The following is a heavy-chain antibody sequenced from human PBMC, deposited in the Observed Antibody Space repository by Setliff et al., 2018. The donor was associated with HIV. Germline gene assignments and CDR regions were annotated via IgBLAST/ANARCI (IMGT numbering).Heavy chain of an antibody. Sequence: TLSLTCTVPGAPITSISYYWGWIRQPPGKGLEWIGCIYYSGSTYYNPSLKSRVTISVDTSKNQFSLKLSSVTAAATAVYYCARRQQLWLLYAFDIWGQGTMVSVSS. CDR1: GAPITSISYY. CDR3: ARRQQLWLLYAFDI. CDR2: IYYSGST. D-gene: IGHD5-18*01. V-gene: IGHV4-39*01. J-gene: IGHJ3*02.